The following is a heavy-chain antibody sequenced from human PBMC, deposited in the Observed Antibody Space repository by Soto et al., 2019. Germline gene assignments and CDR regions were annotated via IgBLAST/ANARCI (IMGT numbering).Heavy chain of an antibody. CDR2: IYHRESA. Sequence: SETLSLTCTVSGGSMSRSSYYWGWIRQHPGKGLEWIACIYHRESAYYNPSLKSRVTTSIDATKNQFSLNLISVTVADTALYLCVRVSRYSWFDSWGPGTLVTVSS. CDR3: VRVSRYSWFDS. V-gene: IGHV4-39*01. J-gene: IGHJ5*01. D-gene: IGHD1-26*01. CDR1: GGSMSRSSYY.